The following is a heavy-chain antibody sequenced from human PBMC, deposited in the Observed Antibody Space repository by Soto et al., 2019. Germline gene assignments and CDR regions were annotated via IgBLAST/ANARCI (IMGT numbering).Heavy chain of an antibody. CDR3: ARGQRQWLPYYYYYGMDV. V-gene: IGHV1-46*01. Sequence: GSVKVSCKASGYTFTSYYMHWVRQAPGQGLEWMGIINPSGGSTSYAQKFQGRVTMTRDTSTSTVYMELSSLRSEDTAVYYCARGQRQWLPYYYYYGMDVWGQGTTVTVSS. J-gene: IGHJ6*02. CDR2: INPSGGST. D-gene: IGHD6-19*01. CDR1: GYTFTSYY.